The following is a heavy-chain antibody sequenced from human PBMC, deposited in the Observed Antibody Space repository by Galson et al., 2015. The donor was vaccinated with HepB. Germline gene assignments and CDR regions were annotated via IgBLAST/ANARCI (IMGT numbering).Heavy chain of an antibody. CDR1: GFTFSDYY. D-gene: IGHD2-2*01. CDR2: ISSSSSYT. J-gene: IGHJ2*01. V-gene: IGHV3-11*05. CDR3: ARVLKDCSSTSCYAGPRGWYFDL. Sequence: SLRLSCAASGFTFSDYYMSWIRQAPGKGLEWVSYISSSSSYTNYADSVKGRFTISRDNAKNSLYLQMNSLRAEDTAVYYCARVLKDCSSTSCYAGPRGWYFDLWGRGTLVTVSS.